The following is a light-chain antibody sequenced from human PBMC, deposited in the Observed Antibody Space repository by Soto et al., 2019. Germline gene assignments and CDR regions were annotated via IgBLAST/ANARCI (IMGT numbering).Light chain of an antibody. CDR3: QHYDTFSWT. J-gene: IGKJ1*01. CDR2: GAS. CDR1: EDIDTS. V-gene: IGKV1-5*01. Sequence: DIQMTQSPSTLSVSLGDRITITCRASEDIDTSLAWFQQRPGKAPKVLIAGASGLMNGVPSTFSGSGPGTEFALTISSVQPDDFATYFCQHYDTFSWTFGKGTKVDIK.